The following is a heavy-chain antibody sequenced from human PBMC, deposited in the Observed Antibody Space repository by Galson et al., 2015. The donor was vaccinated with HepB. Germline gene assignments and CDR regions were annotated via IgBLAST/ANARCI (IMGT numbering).Heavy chain of an antibody. D-gene: IGHD1-20*01. J-gene: IGHJ4*02. V-gene: IGHV3-30*04. CDR2: ISYDGSNK. CDR3: ARALLTGTTERFDY. Sequence: SLRLSCAASGFTFSSYAMYWVRQAPGKGLEWVAVISYDGSNKYYADSVKGRFTISRDNSKSTLYLQMNSLRAEDTAVYYCARALLTGTTERFDYWGQGALVTVSS. CDR1: GFTFSSYA.